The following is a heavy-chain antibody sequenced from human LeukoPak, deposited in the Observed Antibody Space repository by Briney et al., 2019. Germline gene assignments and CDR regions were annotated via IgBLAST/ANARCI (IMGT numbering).Heavy chain of an antibody. CDR3: ARGFTEAVFDI. CDR1: GGSISSYY. Sequence: SETLSLTCAVSGGSISSYYWSWIRQPPGKGLEWIGYIYYSGSTNYNPSLKSRVTISVDTSKNQFSLKLSSVTAADTAVYYCARGFTEAVFDIWGQGTMVTVSS. J-gene: IGHJ3*02. CDR2: IYYSGST. D-gene: IGHD3-16*01. V-gene: IGHV4-59*08.